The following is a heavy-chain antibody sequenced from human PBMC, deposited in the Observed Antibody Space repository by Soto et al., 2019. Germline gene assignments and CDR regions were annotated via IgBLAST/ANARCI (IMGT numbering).Heavy chain of an antibody. CDR2: IYYSGST. V-gene: IGHV4-59*01. CDR3: ARETRITIFGVVPQNWFDP. CDR1: GGSISSYY. D-gene: IGHD3-3*01. Sequence: SETLSLTCTVSGGSISSYYWSWIRQPPGKGLEWIGYIYYSGSTNYNPSLKSRVTISVDTSKNQFSLKLSSVTAADTAVYYCARETRITIFGVVPQNWFDPWGQGTLVTVSS. J-gene: IGHJ5*02.